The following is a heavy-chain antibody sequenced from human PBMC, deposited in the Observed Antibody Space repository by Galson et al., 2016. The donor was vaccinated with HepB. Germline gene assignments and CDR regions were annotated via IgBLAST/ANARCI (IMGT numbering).Heavy chain of an antibody. V-gene: IGHV3-33*01. Sequence: RLSXAASXXXFSDFGMHWVRQAPGKGLEWVALIWYDGSNKHYADSVKGRFTISRDNSKNTLYLQMNSLTAEDTAVYYCAXFGGSLGMDVWGQGTTVTVSS. CDR3: AXFGGSLGMDV. J-gene: IGHJ6*02. CDR1: XXXFSDFG. CDR2: IWYDGSNK. D-gene: IGHD2-15*01.